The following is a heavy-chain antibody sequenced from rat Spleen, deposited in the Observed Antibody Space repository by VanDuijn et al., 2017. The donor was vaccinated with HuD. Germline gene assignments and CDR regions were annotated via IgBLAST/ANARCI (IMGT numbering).Heavy chain of an antibody. Sequence: EVQLVETGGGLVQPGRSLKLSCVASGFTFSSYWMYWVRQAPGKGLEWVASITNTGGSTYYPDSVKGRFTISRDNAKNTLNLQVSSLRSEDTATYYCTRGGEPRSWGQGVMVTVSS. CDR3: TRGGEPRS. V-gene: IGHV5-31*01. CDR2: ITNTGGST. J-gene: IGHJ2*01. CDR1: GFTFSSYW.